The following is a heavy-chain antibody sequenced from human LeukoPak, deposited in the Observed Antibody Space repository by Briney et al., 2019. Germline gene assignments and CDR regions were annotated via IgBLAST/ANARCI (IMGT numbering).Heavy chain of an antibody. CDR3: AKDRVVVVPGYFDY. V-gene: IGHV3-23*01. CDR1: GFTFSSYA. D-gene: IGHD2-2*01. CDR2: ISGGGGST. Sequence: PGGSLRLSCAASGFTFSSYAMSWVRQAPGKGLEWVSAISGGGGSTYYADSAKGRFTISRDNSKNTLYLQMNSLRAEDTAVYYCAKDRVVVVPGYFDYWGQGTLVTVSS. J-gene: IGHJ4*02.